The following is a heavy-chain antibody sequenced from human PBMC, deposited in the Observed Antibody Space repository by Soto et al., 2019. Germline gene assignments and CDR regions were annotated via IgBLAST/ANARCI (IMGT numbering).Heavy chain of an antibody. CDR3: ARLGPYGSESYSFRYNWFDP. J-gene: IGHJ5*02. CDR1: GFTFSNYA. CDR2: ISGSGGST. V-gene: IGHV3-23*01. Sequence: PGGSLRLSCAASGFTFSNYAVTWVRQAPGKGLEWVSTISGSGGSTYYAVSVQGRFTISRDNSKNTVYLQMNSLRGEDTAMYYCARLGPYGSESYSFRYNWFDPWGQGTLVTVSS. D-gene: IGHD3-10*01.